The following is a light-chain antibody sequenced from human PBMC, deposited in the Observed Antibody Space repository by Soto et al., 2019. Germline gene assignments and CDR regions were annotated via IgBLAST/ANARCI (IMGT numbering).Light chain of an antibody. Sequence: QSVLTQPASVSGSPGQSITISCTGTSSDVGPYNYVSWYQQHPGKAPKLMIYEVSHRPPGVSNRFSGSKSGNTASLTISGLQAEDEAHYYCSSFTSTTTPVVFGGGTKLTVL. CDR3: SSFTSTTTPVV. CDR2: EVS. J-gene: IGLJ2*01. CDR1: SSDVGPYNY. V-gene: IGLV2-14*01.